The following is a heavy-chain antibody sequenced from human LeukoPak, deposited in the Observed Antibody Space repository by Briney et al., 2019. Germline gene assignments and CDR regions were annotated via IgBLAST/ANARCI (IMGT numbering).Heavy chain of an antibody. V-gene: IGHV4-30-4*01. D-gene: IGHD5-12*01. CDR2: IYYSGST. Sequence: SETLSLTCTVSGGSISSGAYYWSWIRQSPGKGLEWTGYIYYSGSTYYNPSLRSRITISVDTSKNQFSLKLSSVTAADTAVYYCAGDDNGYGRNHYWGQGTLVTVSS. J-gene: IGHJ4*02. CDR3: AGDDNGYGRNHY. CDR1: GGSISSGAYY.